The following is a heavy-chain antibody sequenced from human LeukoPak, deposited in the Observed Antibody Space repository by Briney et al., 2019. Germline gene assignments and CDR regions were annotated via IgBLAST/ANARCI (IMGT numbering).Heavy chain of an antibody. V-gene: IGHV3-30-3*01. D-gene: IGHD3-3*01. CDR3: ARGLSDFWSGYYLNWFDP. J-gene: IGHJ5*02. CDR2: ISYDGSNK. CDR1: GFTFSSYA. Sequence: GGSLRLSCAASGFTFSSYAMHWVRQAPGKGLEWVAVISYDGSNKYYADSVKGRFTISRDNSKNTLYLQMNSLRAEDTAVYYCARGLSDFWSGYYLNWFDPWGQGTLVTVSS.